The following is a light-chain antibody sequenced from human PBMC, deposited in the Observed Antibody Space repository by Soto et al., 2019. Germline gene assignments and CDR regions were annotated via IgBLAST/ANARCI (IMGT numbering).Light chain of an antibody. CDR2: GAS. Sequence: EIVVTQSPGTLSLSPGERATLSCRDSQRVSSSYLAWYQQKPGQAPRLLIYGASSRATGIPDRFSGSGAGTDFTLAISSLEPEDFAVYYCQHYGSSLMYTFGEGTKLEIK. CDR1: QRVSSSY. V-gene: IGKV3-20*01. J-gene: IGKJ2*01. CDR3: QHYGSSLMYT.